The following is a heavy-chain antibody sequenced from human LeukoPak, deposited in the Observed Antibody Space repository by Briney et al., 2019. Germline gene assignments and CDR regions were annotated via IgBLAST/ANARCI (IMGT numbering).Heavy chain of an antibody. CDR3: ARAAAGVNWFDP. J-gene: IGHJ5*02. D-gene: IGHD6-13*01. V-gene: IGHV4-39*02. CDR2: IYYSGST. Sequence: PSDTLSLTCTVSGGSISTSIYYWGGLRQPPGKGLEWIGSIYYSGSTYYNPSLKSRVTISVDTSKNPFSLKLSSVTAADTAVYYCARAAAGVNWFDPWGQGTLITVSS. CDR1: GGSISTSIYY.